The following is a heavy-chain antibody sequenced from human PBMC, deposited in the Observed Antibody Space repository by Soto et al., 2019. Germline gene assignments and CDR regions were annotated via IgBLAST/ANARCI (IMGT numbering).Heavy chain of an antibody. Sequence: GGSLRLSCAASGFTFSSYSINWGRQAPGKGLEWVSSISSSSSYIYYADSVKGRFTISRDNAKNSLYLQMNSLRAEDTAVYYCARDGALRYFDWPPPGGQGTLVTVSS. J-gene: IGHJ4*02. CDR3: ARDGALRYFDWPPP. CDR2: ISSSSSYI. CDR1: GFTFSSYS. D-gene: IGHD3-9*01. V-gene: IGHV3-21*01.